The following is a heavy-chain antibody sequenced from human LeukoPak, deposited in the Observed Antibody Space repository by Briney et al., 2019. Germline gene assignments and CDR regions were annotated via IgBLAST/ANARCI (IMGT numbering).Heavy chain of an antibody. J-gene: IGHJ4*02. CDR2: IIPIFGTA. CDR3: ARGEGGYDPFDY. D-gene: IGHD5-12*01. Sequence: GASVKVSCKASGGTFSSYAISWVRQAPGRGLEWMGRIIPIFGTANYAQKFQGRVTITTDESTSTAYMELSSLRSEDTAVYYCARGEGGYDPFDYWGQGTLVTVSS. CDR1: GGTFSSYA. V-gene: IGHV1-69*05.